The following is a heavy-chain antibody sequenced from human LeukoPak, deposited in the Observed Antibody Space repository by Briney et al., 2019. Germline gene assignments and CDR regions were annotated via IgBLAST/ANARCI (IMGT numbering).Heavy chain of an antibody. V-gene: IGHV1-46*01. Sequence: ASVKVSCKASGYTFTSYYMHWVRQAPGQGLEWMGIINPSGGSTSYAQKFQGRVTMTRDTSTSTVYMELSSLRSEDTAVYYCASGRALTTRYYYDSSGHGAFDYWGQGTLVTVSS. CDR3: ASGRALTTRYYYDSSGHGAFDY. J-gene: IGHJ4*02. D-gene: IGHD3-22*01. CDR2: INPSGGST. CDR1: GYTFTSYY.